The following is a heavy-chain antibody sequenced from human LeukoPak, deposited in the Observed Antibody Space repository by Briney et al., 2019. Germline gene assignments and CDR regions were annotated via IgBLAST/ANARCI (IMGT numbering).Heavy chain of an antibody. CDR3: ASHSGSYSYFQH. CDR2: IYYSGST. D-gene: IGHD1-26*01. Sequence: SETLSLTCTVSGGSIRSGDYYWSWIRQPPGKGLEWIGYIYYSGSTYYNPSLKSRVTISVDTSKNQFSLKLRSVTVADTAVYYCASHSGSYSYFQHWGQGTLVTVSS. CDR1: GGSIRSGDYY. J-gene: IGHJ1*01. V-gene: IGHV4-30-4*01.